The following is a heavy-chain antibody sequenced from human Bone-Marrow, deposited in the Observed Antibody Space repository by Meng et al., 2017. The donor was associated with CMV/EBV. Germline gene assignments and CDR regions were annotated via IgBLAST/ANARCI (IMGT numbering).Heavy chain of an antibody. CDR3: AGAAQDWYTMIVDYGMDV. V-gene: IGHV3-7*01. J-gene: IGHJ6*02. CDR1: GFTFGNYW. D-gene: IGHD3-22*01. CDR2: IKQYESEK. Sequence: GESLKIFCAASGFTFGNYWMTWVRQAPGKGLEWEANIKQYESEKYYVDTVKGRFTISRDNTKNSLYQQMNSLRAEDTAVFYCAGAAQDWYTMIVDYGMDVWGQGTTVTVSS.